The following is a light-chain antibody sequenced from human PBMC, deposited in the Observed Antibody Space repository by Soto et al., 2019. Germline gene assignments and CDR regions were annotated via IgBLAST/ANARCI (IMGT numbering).Light chain of an antibody. V-gene: IGKV1-5*01. CDR3: QQYDSYPWT. Sequence: DIQMTQFPSTLSASLGDRVTITCRASQSISTWLAWYQHKPGKAPNLLIYDASSLESRVPSRFSGSGSGTEFILTISSLQPDDFATYYCQQYDSYPWTFGQGTKVEI. CDR1: QSISTW. J-gene: IGKJ1*01. CDR2: DAS.